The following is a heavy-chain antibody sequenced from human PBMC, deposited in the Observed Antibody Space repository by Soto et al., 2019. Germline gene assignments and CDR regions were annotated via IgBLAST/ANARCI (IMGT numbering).Heavy chain of an antibody. CDR2: INDRGST. CDR1: DGSFNGYY. Sequence: QVQLQEWGAGLLKPSETLSLTCGVYDGSFNGYYWSWIRQPPGKGLEWIWDINDRGSTNYNPSLKSRVNISLDTSKNQFSRKLTSVTAADTAVYYGARDITLATGDACDGWGQGTTVTVSS. V-gene: IGHV4-34*01. CDR3: ARDITLATGDACDG. D-gene: IGHD3-10*01. J-gene: IGHJ3*01.